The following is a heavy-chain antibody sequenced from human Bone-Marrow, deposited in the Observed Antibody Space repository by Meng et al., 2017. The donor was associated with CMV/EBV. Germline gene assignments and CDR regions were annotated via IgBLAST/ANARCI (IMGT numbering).Heavy chain of an antibody. CDR2: INSIGSTI. V-gene: IGHV3-48*03. CDR3: ANHCSGYSCQGNY. J-gene: IGHJ4*02. Sequence: GESLKISCVASGFTFSRYEMNWVRQAPGKGLEWVSYINSIGSTIFYADSVKGRFTISRDNAKNSLYLQMNSLRAEDTALYYCANHCSGYSCQGNYWGQGTLVTVSS. D-gene: IGHD2-15*01. CDR1: GFTFSRYE.